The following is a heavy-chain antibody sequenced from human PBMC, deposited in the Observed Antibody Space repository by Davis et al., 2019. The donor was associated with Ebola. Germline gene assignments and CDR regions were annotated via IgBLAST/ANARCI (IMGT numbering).Heavy chain of an antibody. D-gene: IGHD4-11*01. V-gene: IGHV5-51*01. J-gene: IGHJ6*02. CDR2: IYPDDSDT. Sequence: GGSLRLSCKASGYRFTSYWIGWVRQMPGRGLQWMGIIYPDDSDTTYSPSFQGQITISADKSISTAYLQWSSLKASDTAMYYCARMTTLYGMDVWGQGTTVTVSS. CDR3: ARMTTLYGMDV. CDR1: GYRFTSYW.